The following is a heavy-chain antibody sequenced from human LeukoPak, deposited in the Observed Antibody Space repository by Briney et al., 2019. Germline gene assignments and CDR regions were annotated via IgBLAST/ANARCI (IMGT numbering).Heavy chain of an antibody. CDR3: ANSVSSLYYYYGMDV. D-gene: IGHD3-10*01. CDR2: ISWNSGSI. V-gene: IGHV3-9*01. J-gene: IGHJ6*02. Sequence: PGGSLRLSCAASGFTFDDYAMHWVRQAPGKGLEWVSGISWNSGSIGYADSVKGRFTISRDNAKNSLYLQMNSLRAEDTALYYYANSVSSLYYYYGMDVWGQGTTVTVSS. CDR1: GFTFDDYA.